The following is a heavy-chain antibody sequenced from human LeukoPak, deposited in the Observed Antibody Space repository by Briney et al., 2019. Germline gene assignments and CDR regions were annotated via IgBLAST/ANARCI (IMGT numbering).Heavy chain of an antibody. CDR3: ASSHTVAESNWFDP. D-gene: IGHD4-11*01. V-gene: IGHV1-69*05. J-gene: IGHJ5*02. CDR2: IIPIFGTA. CDR1: GGTFSSYA. Sequence: SMKVSCKASGGTFSSYAISWVRQAPGQGLEWMGRIIPIFGTANYAQKFQGRVTITTDESTSTAYMELSSLRSEDTAVYYCASSHTVAESNWFDPWGQGTLVTVSS.